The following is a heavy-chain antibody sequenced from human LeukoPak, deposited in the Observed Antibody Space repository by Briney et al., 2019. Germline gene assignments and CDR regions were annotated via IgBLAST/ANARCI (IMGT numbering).Heavy chain of an antibody. CDR3: AKDGA. CDR1: GFTFDDYA. Sequence: GGSLRLSCAASGFTFDDYAMHWVRQAPGKGLEWVSGISWNSGNIGYADSVKRRFTISRDNAKNCLHLQMNSLRAEDTALYYCAKDGAWGQGTLVTVSS. V-gene: IGHV3-9*01. J-gene: IGHJ5*02. CDR2: ISWNSGNI.